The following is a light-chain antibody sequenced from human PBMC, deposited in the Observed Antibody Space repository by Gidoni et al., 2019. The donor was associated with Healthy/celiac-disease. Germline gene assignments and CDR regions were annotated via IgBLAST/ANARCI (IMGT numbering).Light chain of an antibody. Sequence: AIQMTQSPSSLSASVGARVTIPCRASQGIRNDLGWYQQKPGKAPKLLIYAASSLQSGVPSRLSGSGSGTDFNRTISSLQPEDFATYYCLQDYNYPPTFXQXTKVEIK. CDR1: QGIRND. V-gene: IGKV1-6*01. CDR2: AAS. CDR3: LQDYNYPPT. J-gene: IGKJ1*01.